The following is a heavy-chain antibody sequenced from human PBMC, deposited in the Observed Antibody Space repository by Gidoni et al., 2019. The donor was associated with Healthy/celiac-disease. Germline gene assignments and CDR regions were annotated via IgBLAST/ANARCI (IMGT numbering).Heavy chain of an antibody. CDR3: AREFGTAMVPYYFDY. CDR2: INPNSGGT. V-gene: IGHV1-2*02. D-gene: IGHD5-18*01. CDR1: GYTFTGYY. J-gene: IGHJ4*02. Sequence: QVQLVQSGAEVKKPGASVKVSCKASGYTFTGYYMHWVRQAPGQGLEWMGWINPNSGGTNYAQKFQGRVTTTRDTSISTAYMELSRLRSDDTAVYYCAREFGTAMVPYYFDYWGQGTLVTVSS.